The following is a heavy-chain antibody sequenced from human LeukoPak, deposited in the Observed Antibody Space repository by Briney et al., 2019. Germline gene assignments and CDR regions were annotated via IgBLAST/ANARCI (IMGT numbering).Heavy chain of an antibody. D-gene: IGHD1-7*01. J-gene: IGHJ4*02. V-gene: IGHV5-51*01. Sequence: GESLKISCKGGGYSFTNYWIVWVRQMPGKGLEWMGIIYPGDSDVRYSPSFQGQVTFSADKSITTAYLQWGSLKASDTAIYFCARTGYNYNYNYYFDYWGQGTLVTVSS. CDR2: IYPGDSDV. CDR3: ARTGYNYNYNYYFDY. CDR1: GYSFTNYW.